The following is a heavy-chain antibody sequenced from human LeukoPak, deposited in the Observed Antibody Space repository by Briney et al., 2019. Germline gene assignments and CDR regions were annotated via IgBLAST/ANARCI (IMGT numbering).Heavy chain of an antibody. V-gene: IGHV1-2*02. CDR1: GYTFTAYY. D-gene: IGHD3-16*01. Sequence: GASVKVSCKTSGYTFTAYYMHWVRQAPGQGPEWLGWINPNGGGTEYAQKFQGRVTMTTETSISTAYMELNSLRADDTAVYFCARTVHADTGGYGQFDSWGQGTQVTVSS. J-gene: IGHJ4*02. CDR3: ARTVHADTGGYGQFDS. CDR2: INPNGGGT.